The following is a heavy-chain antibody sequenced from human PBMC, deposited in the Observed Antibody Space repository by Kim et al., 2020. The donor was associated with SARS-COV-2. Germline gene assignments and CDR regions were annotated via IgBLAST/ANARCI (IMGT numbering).Heavy chain of an antibody. CDR1: GYTFTGYY. J-gene: IGHJ4*02. D-gene: IGHD3-10*01. CDR3: ARVGEYGSGSYSQY. V-gene: IGHV1-2*06. CDR2: INPNSGGR. Sequence: ASVKVSCKASGYTFTGYYIHWVRQAPGQGLEWMGRINPNSGGRNYTQKFQGRVTMTRDTSISTAHMELSRLRSDDTAMYYCARVGEYGSGSYSQYWGQGTQVTVSS.